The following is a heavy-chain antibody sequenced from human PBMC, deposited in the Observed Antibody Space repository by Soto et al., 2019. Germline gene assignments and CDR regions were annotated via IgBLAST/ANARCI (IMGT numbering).Heavy chain of an antibody. Sequence: QVQLVQSGAEVKKPGSSVKVSCKASGGTFSSYTISWVRQAPGQGLEWMGRIIPIVGIANYAQKFQGRVTITADKSTSTAYMELSRRLHEDTAVDYCARDGVNLGAFDDWGQGTLVTVSS. J-gene: IGHJ4*02. CDR1: GGTFSSYT. CDR2: IIPIVGIA. D-gene: IGHD1-26*01. V-gene: IGHV1-69*08. CDR3: ARDGVNLGAFDD.